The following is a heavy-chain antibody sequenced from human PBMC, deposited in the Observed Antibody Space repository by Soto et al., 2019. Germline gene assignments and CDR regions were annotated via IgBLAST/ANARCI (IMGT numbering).Heavy chain of an antibody. Sequence: GASVKVSCKASGYTFTSYGISCVRQAPGQGLEWMGWISAYNGNTNYAQKLQGRVTMTTDTSTSTAYMELRSLRSDDAAVYYCARYGSGSSKSYYYGMDVWGQGTTVTVSS. V-gene: IGHV1-18*01. CDR1: GYTFTSYG. CDR3: ARYGSGSSKSYYYGMDV. D-gene: IGHD3-10*01. CDR2: ISAYNGNT. J-gene: IGHJ6*02.